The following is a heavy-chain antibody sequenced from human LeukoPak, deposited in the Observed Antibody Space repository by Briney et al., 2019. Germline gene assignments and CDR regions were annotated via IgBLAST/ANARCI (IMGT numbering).Heavy chain of an antibody. J-gene: IGHJ6*03. D-gene: IGHD1-26*01. V-gene: IGHV3-21*01. CDR2: ITSGSSYI. Sequence: GSLRLSCAASGFTFSSYNMNWVRQAPGKGLEWVSSITSGSSYIYYADSVKGRFTISRDNAKNSLYLQMNSLRAKDTAVYYCARDPYSGSYGNYYYYFMDVWGKGTTVTISS. CDR1: GFTFSSYN. CDR3: ARDPYSGSYGNYYYYFMDV.